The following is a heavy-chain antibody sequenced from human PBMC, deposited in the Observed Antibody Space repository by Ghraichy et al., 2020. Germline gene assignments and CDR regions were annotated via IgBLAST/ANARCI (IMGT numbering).Heavy chain of an antibody. CDR3: ARESEAGSYFALVNNWFDP. CDR2: LHNSGTT. CDR1: GGSLSRYH. Sequence: SETLSLTCSVSGGSLSRYHWNWIRQTDEKGLEWIGRLHNSGTTILNPSLKGRVTMSIDTSKNQFSLRLSSVTAADTATYYCARESEAGSYFALVNNWFDPWGQGALVSVSS. D-gene: IGHD1-26*01. V-gene: IGHV4-4*07. J-gene: IGHJ5*02.